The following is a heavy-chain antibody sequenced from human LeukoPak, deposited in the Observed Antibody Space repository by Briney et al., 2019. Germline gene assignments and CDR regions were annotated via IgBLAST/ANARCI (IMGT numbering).Heavy chain of an antibody. CDR3: AKAEGSAVPAATAFDY. V-gene: IGHV3-23*01. D-gene: IGHD2-2*01. J-gene: IGHJ4*02. Sequence: GGSLRLSCAASGFTFSSYAMSWIRQAPGKGLEWVPAISGSGGSTYYADSVKGRFTISRDNSKNTLYLQMNSLRAEDTAVYYCAKAEGSAVPAATAFDYWGQGTLVTVSS. CDR2: ISGSGGST. CDR1: GFTFSSYA.